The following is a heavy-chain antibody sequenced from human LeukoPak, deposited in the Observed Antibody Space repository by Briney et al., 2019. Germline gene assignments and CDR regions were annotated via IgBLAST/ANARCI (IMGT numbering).Heavy chain of an antibody. Sequence: GASVKVSCNASGYTFTSYGISWERQAPGQGLEWMGWISAYNGNRNYEQKLQGRVPMTTDTYTSTANMELRSLSPDDKDVYYCASYPLAYWGGDCYGPGGQGTLVTVSS. CDR2: ISAYNGNR. V-gene: IGHV1-18*01. CDR3: ASYPLAYWGGDCYGP. D-gene: IGHD2-21*02. J-gene: IGHJ5*02. CDR1: GYTFTSYG.